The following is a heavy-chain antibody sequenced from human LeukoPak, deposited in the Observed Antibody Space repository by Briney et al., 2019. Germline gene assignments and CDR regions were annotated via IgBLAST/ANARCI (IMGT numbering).Heavy chain of an antibody. D-gene: IGHD1-14*01. CDR1: GYTFTSYG. CDR3: ARGGNPVYYYYMDV. CDR2: ISAYNGKT. V-gene: IGHV1-18*01. Sequence: RASVKVSCKASGYTFTSYGLNWVRQAPGQGLEWMGWISAYNGKTNYAQKLQGRVTLTTDTSTSTAYMELRSLRSDDTAVYYCARGGNPVYYYYMDVWGKGTTVTVSS. J-gene: IGHJ6*03.